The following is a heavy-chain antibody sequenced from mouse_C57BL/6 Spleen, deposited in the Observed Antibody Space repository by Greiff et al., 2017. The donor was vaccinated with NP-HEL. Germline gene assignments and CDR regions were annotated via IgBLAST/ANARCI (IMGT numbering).Heavy chain of an antibody. CDR1: GYTFTSYW. J-gene: IGHJ3*01. D-gene: IGHD1-1*01. V-gene: IGHV1-74*01. Sequence: QVQLQQSGAELVKPGASVKVSCKASGYTFTSYWMHWVKQRPGQGLEWIGRIHPSDSDTNYNQKFKGKATLTVDKSSSTAYMQLSSLTSEDSAVYYCAMTTVVAKGAYWGQGTLVTVSA. CDR2: IHPSDSDT. CDR3: AMTTVVAKGAY.